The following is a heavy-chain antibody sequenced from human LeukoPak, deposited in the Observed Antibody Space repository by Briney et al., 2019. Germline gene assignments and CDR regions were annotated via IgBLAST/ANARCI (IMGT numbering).Heavy chain of an antibody. CDR2: INSDGSST. CDR3: ARNFYSGSYWPPCW. D-gene: IGHD1-26*01. CDR1: GFTFSSYW. J-gene: IGHJ4*02. V-gene: IGHV3-74*01. Sequence: GGSLRLSCAASGFTFSSYWMHWVRQAPGKGLVWVSRINSDGSSTSYADSVKGRFTISRDNAKNTLYLQMNSLRAEDTAVYYCARNFYSGSYWPPCWWGQGTLVTVSS.